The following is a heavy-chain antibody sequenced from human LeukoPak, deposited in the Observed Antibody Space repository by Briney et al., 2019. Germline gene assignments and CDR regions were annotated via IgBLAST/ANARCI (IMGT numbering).Heavy chain of an antibody. D-gene: IGHD2-2*01. J-gene: IGHJ4*02. CDR3: TRVVSGNALDY. CDR2: MSSDGSTT. CDR1: GLTFSSYW. Sequence: GGSLRLSCAASGLTFSSYWMQWVRQAPGKGLVWVSHMSSDGSTTRYADSVKGRFTISRDNAKNTLYLQMNSLRAEDTAMYYCTRVVSGNALDYWGQGTLVTVSS. V-gene: IGHV3-74*01.